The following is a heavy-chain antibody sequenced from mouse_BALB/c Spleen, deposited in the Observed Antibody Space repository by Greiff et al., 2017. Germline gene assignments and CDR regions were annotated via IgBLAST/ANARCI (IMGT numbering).Heavy chain of an antibody. CDR3: ARNPYYRYDGGAMDY. D-gene: IGHD2-14*01. CDR2: IWSGGST. V-gene: IGHV2-2*02. Sequence: VQLQESGPGLVQPSQSLSITCTVSGFSLTSYGVHWVRQSPGKGLEWLGVIWSGGSTDYNAAFISRLSISKDNSKSQVFFKMNSLQANDTAIYYCARNPYYRYDGGAMDYWGQGTSVTVSS. J-gene: IGHJ4*01. CDR1: GFSLTSYG.